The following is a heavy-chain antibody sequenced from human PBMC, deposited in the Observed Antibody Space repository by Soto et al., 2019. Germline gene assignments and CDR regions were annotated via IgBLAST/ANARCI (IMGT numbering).Heavy chain of an antibody. J-gene: IGHJ5*02. D-gene: IGHD2-2*01. CDR1: GGSISSGDYY. Sequence: QVQLQESGPGLVKPSQTLSLTCTVSGGSISSGDYYWSWIRQPPGKGLEGIGYIYYSGSTYYNPSLKSRVTISVDTSKNQFSLKLSSVTAADTAVYYCARDSEYCSSTSCRRHWFDPWGQGTLVTVSS. CDR2: IYYSGST. V-gene: IGHV4-30-4*01. CDR3: ARDSEYCSSTSCRRHWFDP.